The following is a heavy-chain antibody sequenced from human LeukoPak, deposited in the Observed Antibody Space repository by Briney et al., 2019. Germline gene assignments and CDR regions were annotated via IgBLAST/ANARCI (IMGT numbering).Heavy chain of an antibody. CDR3: AKEDIAGNGFPFDF. CDR2: ISITGRSI. CDR1: GFTFNIYE. V-gene: IGHV3-48*03. D-gene: IGHD5-12*01. Sequence: GGSLRLSCAASGFTFNIYEMRWVSQAPGKGAEGISYISITGRSISYPDSLKGRFTISRDNAKNSVYLQMNSLRVEDTAIYYCAKEDIAGNGFPFDFWGQGTMVTVSS. J-gene: IGHJ4*02.